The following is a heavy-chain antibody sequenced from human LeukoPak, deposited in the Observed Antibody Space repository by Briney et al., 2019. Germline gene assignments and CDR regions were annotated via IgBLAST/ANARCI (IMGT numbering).Heavy chain of an antibody. V-gene: IGHV3-30*02. CDR2: IRYDGSKK. D-gene: IGHD3-10*01. Sequence: GGSLRLSCTASGFAFRSHAMHWVRQAPGKGLEWVAFIRYDGSKKFYADSVKGRFTISRDNSKNTLYLQMNSLRAEDTAVYYCARGYYGSGSYYIRRYWYFDLWGRGTLVTVSS. CDR3: ARGYYGSGSYYIRRYWYFDL. J-gene: IGHJ2*01. CDR1: GFAFRSHA.